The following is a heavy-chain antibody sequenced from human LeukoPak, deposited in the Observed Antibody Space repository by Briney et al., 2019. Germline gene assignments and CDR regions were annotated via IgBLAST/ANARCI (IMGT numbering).Heavy chain of an antibody. CDR2: ISWNSGSI. V-gene: IGHV3-9*01. J-gene: IGHJ6*03. CDR3: AKDRGSSSSGYMDV. CDR1: GFTFDDYA. D-gene: IGHD6-6*01. Sequence: QPGRSLRLSCAASGFTFDDYAMHWVRHAPGKGLEWVSGISWNSGSIGYADSVKGRFTISRDNAKNSLYLQMNSLRAEDTALYYCAKDRGSSSSGYMDVRGKGTTVTVSS.